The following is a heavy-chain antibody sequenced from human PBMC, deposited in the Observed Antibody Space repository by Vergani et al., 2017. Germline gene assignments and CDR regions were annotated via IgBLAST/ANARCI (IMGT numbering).Heavy chain of an antibody. CDR2: IHYSGST. V-gene: IGHV4-39*07. J-gene: IGHJ6*03. D-gene: IGHD3-10*01. CDR3: ARQPKKLWFGELLSHPYYDYMDV. CDR1: GGSISSSSYY. Sequence: QLQLQESGPGLVKPSETLSLTCTVSGGSISSSSYYWGWIRQPPGKGLEWIGSIHYSGSTYYNPSLKSRVTISVDTSKNQFSLKLSSVTAADTAVYYCARQPKKLWFGELLSHPYYDYMDVWGKGTTVTVSS.